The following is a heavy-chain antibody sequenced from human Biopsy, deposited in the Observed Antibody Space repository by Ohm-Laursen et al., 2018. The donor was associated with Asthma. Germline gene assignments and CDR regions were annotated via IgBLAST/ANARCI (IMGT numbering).Heavy chain of an antibody. D-gene: IGHD3-3*02. CDR1: GFTFGNFW. CDR3: ARTFHFWSPYHAEHYQL. J-gene: IGHJ1*01. CDR2: IKHDGSEN. V-gene: IGHV3-7*01. Sequence: SLRLSCAAAGFTFGNFWTSWGRQVPGRGLEWVANIKHDGSENNHVDSLKGRFTISRDNAKNSLYLQMNSLRAEDTAVYYCARTFHFWSPYHAEHYQLWGQGTLVTVSS.